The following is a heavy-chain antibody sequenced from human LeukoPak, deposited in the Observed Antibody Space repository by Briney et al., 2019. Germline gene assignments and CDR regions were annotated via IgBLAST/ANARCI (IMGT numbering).Heavy chain of an antibody. CDR2: ISSSSTI. D-gene: IGHD3-22*01. J-gene: IGHJ4*02. CDR1: GFTFSSYS. V-gene: IGHV3-48*01. Sequence: PGGSLRLSCAASGFTFSSYSMNWVRQAPGKGLEWVSYISSSSTIYYADSVKGRFTISRDNAKNSLYLQMNSLRAEDTAVYYCARDHPDYYDSSGYLPLYYFDYWGQGTLVTVSS. CDR3: ARDHPDYYDSSGYLPLYYFDY.